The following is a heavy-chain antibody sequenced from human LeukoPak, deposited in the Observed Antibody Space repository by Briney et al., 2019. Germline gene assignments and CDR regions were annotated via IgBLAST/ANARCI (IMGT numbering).Heavy chain of an antibody. V-gene: IGHV3-30*02. D-gene: IGHD3-10*01. CDR1: GFTFSSYA. J-gene: IGHJ3*02. Sequence: GGSLRLSCAASGFTFSSYAMHWVRQAPGKGLEWVAFIRYDGSNKYYADSVKGRFTISRDNSKNTLYLQMNSLRAEDTAVYYCAKPGYYYGSGSYYSVLEGHDAFDIWGQGTMVTVSS. CDR2: IRYDGSNK. CDR3: AKPGYYYGSGSYYSVLEGHDAFDI.